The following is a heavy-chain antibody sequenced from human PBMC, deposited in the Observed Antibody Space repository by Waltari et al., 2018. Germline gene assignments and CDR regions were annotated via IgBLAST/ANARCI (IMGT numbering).Heavy chain of an antibody. CDR2: IYYSGST. CDR1: GGSISTSAFH. V-gene: IGHV4-39*01. Sequence: QMQLQESGPGLVKPSETLSLTCSVFGGSISTSAFHWGLFRRPPGAGVEWIGSIYYSGSTYYSPSFKSRVTISMAPSKNQFSLKLESLTAADTAVYYCARHNNGWHYDILTAYYNLWGQGTRVLVSS. CDR3: ARHNNGWHYDILTAYYNL. D-gene: IGHD3-9*01. J-gene: IGHJ4*02.